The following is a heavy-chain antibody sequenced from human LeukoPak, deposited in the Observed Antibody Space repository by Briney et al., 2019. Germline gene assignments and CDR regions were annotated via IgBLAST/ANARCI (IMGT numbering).Heavy chain of an antibody. CDR1: GYIFTSHY. CDR3: AAPGASGFVGNFWSGPLDF. V-gene: IGHV1-46*01. D-gene: IGHD3-3*01. Sequence: ASVKVSCRASGYIFTSHYMHWVRQAPGQGLEWMGVISPSAGTTTYPQKFQGRVTMNRDTSTSTVYMELSSLRSEDTAVYYCAAPGASGFVGNFWSGPLDFWGQGTLVTVSS. J-gene: IGHJ4*02. CDR2: ISPSAGTT.